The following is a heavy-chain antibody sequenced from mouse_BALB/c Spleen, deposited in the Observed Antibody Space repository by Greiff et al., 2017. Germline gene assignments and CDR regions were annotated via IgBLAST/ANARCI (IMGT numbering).Heavy chain of an antibody. CDR3: ATFPGYFDV. CDR1: GYSITSDYA. CDR2: ISYSGST. V-gene: IGHV3-2*02. Sequence: EVKLMESGPGLVKPSQSLSLTCTVTGYSITSDYAWNWIRQFPGNKLEWMGYISYSGSTSYNPSLKSRISITRDTSKNQFFLQLNSVTTEDTATYYCATFPGYFDVWGAGTTVTVSS. J-gene: IGHJ1*01.